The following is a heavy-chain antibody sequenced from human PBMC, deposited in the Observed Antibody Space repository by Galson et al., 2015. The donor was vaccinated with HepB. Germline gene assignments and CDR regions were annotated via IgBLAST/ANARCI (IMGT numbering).Heavy chain of an antibody. V-gene: IGHV6-1*01. CDR1: GDSVSSNSAA. D-gene: IGHD2-8*01. J-gene: IGHJ6*02. CDR2: TSHRSKWHY. Sequence: CAISGDSVSSNSAAWNWIRQSPSRGLEWLGRTSHRSKWHYDYPVSVRGRIIINPDTSKNQFSLQLNSVTPEDTAVYYCARSNGGSSTVHCYYGMDVWGQGTTVTVSS. CDR3: ARSNGGSSTVHCYYGMDV.